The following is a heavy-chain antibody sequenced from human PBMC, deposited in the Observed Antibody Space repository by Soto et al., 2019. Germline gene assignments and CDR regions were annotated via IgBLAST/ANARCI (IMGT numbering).Heavy chain of an antibody. D-gene: IGHD2-2*01. V-gene: IGHV1-24*01. CDR3: ATDRRYCSSTSCYLAYYFDY. CDR2: FDPEDGET. J-gene: IGHJ4*02. Sequence: GASVKVSCKVSGYTLTELSMHWVLQAPGKGLEWMGGFDPEDGETIYAQKFQGRVTMTEDTSTDTAYMELSSLRSEDTAVYYCATDRRYCSSTSCYLAYYFDYWGQGTLVTVSS. CDR1: GYTLTELS.